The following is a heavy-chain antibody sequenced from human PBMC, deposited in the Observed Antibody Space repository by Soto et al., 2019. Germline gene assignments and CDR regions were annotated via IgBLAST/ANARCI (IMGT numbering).Heavy chain of an antibody. CDR2: INWNSGSI. V-gene: IGHV3-9*01. J-gene: IGHJ1*01. CDR3: VKDESINWYSGHFRH. CDR1: GFTFDDYA. D-gene: IGHD6-13*01. Sequence: EVQLVESGGGLVQPGRSLRLSCAASGFTFDDYAMHWVRQVPGKGLEWVSGINWNSGSIGYADSVKGRFAISRDNAKNSLPPQMNSLRAEDTALYCCVKDESINWYSGHFRHWGQGTLVTVSS.